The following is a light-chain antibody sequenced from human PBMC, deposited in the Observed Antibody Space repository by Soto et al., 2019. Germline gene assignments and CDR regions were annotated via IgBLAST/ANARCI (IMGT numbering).Light chain of an antibody. Sequence: DIPMTQSPSSLSASVGDRVTITCRASQSISRYLNWYQLKPGKDPKLLVYAASNLQSGVPSRFSGSGSGTDFTLTINSLQPEDFATYYCQQSYSIPFTFGPGTRVDFK. CDR2: AAS. V-gene: IGKV1-39*01. J-gene: IGKJ3*01. CDR3: QQSYSIPFT. CDR1: QSISRY.